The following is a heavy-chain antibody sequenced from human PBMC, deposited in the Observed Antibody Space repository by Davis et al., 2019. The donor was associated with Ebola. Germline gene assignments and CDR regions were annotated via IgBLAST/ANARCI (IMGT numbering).Heavy chain of an antibody. CDR1: GGTFSSYT. CDR3: ARGPSVATAHYFDY. Sequence: SVKVSCEASGGTFSSYTISWVRQAPGQGLEWMGGIIPLFGTTNYAQKFRGRVMITADKSTRIVYMELNSLTSEDTAVYYCARGPSVATAHYFDYWGQGTLVTVSS. J-gene: IGHJ4*02. CDR2: IIPLFGTT. D-gene: IGHD2-21*02. V-gene: IGHV1-69*06.